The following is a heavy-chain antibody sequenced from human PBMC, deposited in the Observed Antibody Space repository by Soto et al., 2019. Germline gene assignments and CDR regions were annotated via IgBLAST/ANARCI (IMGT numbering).Heavy chain of an antibody. Sequence: ETLSLTCTVSGGSISSYYWSWIRQPPGKGLEWIGYIYYSGSTNYNPSLKSRVTISVDTSKNQFSLKLSSVTAADTAVYYCARESLRGYFDYWGQGTLVTVSS. V-gene: IGHV4-59*01. CDR1: GGSISSYY. CDR3: ARESLRGYFDY. D-gene: IGHD5-12*01. CDR2: IYYSGST. J-gene: IGHJ4*02.